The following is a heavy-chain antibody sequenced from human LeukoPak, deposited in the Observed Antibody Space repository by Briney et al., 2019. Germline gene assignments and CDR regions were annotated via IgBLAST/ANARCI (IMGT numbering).Heavy chain of an antibody. D-gene: IGHD2-15*01. Sequence: SETLSLTCTVSGGSISSGGYYWSWIRQPPGKGLEWIGYIYHSGSTYYNPSLKSRVTISVDRSKNQFSLKLSSVTAADTAVYYCARIACSGGSCHSGGYWGQGTLVTVSS. CDR2: IYHSGST. CDR1: GGSISSGGYY. CDR3: ARIACSGGSCHSGGY. J-gene: IGHJ4*02. V-gene: IGHV4-30-2*01.